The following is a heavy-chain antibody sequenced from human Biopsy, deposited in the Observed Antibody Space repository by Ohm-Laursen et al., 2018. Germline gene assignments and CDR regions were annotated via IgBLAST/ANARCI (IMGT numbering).Heavy chain of an antibody. Sequence: ASVKVSCKTSGGSFSMDAFSWMRQAPGQGLEWMGLIIPMSRTPDYAQKFQGRVTFTADESTSTVYMELTGLTSDDTAVYYCASPNSGTYDVWGQGTTVTVSS. V-gene: IGHV1-69*13. D-gene: IGHD1-26*01. CDR3: ASPNSGTYDV. CDR2: IIPMSRTP. J-gene: IGHJ6*02. CDR1: GGSFSMDA.